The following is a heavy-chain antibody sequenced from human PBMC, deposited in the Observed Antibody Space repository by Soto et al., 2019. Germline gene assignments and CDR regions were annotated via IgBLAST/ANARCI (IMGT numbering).Heavy chain of an antibody. D-gene: IGHD3-22*01. Sequence: PGESLKISCKGSGYSFTSFWIGWVRQMPGKGLEFMGIIYPGDSDTRYSPSFQGQVTISVDKSTSTAYLKWNSLKASDTAMYYCARPEIPTRSSDYDCPFDHWGQGTLVTVSS. CDR3: ARPEIPTRSSDYDCPFDH. V-gene: IGHV5-51*01. CDR1: GYSFTSFW. J-gene: IGHJ4*02. CDR2: IYPGDSDT.